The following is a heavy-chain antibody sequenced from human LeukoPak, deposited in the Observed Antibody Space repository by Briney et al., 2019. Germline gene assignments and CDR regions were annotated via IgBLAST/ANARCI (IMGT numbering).Heavy chain of an antibody. J-gene: IGHJ4*02. CDR3: SKGQWLVEQTFDY. CDR2: ISWNSGST. D-gene: IGHD6-19*01. CDR1: GFTFDDYA. V-gene: IGHV3-9*01. Sequence: GGSLRLSCAASGFTFDDYAMHWVRQAPGKGLEWVSGISWNSGSTYYADSVKGRFTISRDNSKNTLFLQMNSLSAEDTAVYYCSKGQWLVEQTFDYWGQGTLVTVSS.